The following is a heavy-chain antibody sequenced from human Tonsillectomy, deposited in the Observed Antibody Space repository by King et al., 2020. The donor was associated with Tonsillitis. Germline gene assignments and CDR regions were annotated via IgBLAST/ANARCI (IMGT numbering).Heavy chain of an antibody. CDR3: AKTHYCSGSYNAFDI. CDR2: ISGSGGST. CDR1: GFTFSNYA. J-gene: IGHJ3*02. Sequence: VQLVESGGGLVQPGGSLRLSCAASGFTFSNYAINWVRQAPGKGLEWVSAISGSGGSTYYADSVKGRFTISRDNSKNTLYLQMNSLRAEDTAVYYCAKTHYCSGSYNAFDIWGQGTMVTVSS. D-gene: IGHD3-10*01. V-gene: IGHV3-23*04.